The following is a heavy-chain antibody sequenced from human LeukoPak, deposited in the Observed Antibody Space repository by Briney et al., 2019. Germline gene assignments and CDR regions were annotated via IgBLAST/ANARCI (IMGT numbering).Heavy chain of an antibody. J-gene: IGHJ4*02. D-gene: IGHD3-16*01. CDR1: GYTFTTYD. CDR2: INPNTGDT. CDR3: AREMMGDYTD. Sequence: ASVKVSCKTSGYTFTTYDINWVRQATGQGLEWMGWINPNTGDTGYAQKFQGRVTLTRNTSISTAYMELSSLRSDDTAVYYCAREMMGDYTDWGQGTLVTVSS. V-gene: IGHV1-8*01.